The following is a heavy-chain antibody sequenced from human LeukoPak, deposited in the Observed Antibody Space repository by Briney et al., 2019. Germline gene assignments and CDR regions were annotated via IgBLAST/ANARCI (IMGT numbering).Heavy chain of an antibody. CDR1: GFTFSSYA. D-gene: IGHD4-23*01. CDR3: ARGGEDYGGNIVDY. J-gene: IGHJ4*02. Sequence: PGGSLRLSCAASGFTFSSYAMHWVRQAPGKGLEYVSAISSNGGSTYYANSVKGRFTISRDDAKNSLYLQMNSLRAEDTAVYYCARGGEDYGGNIVDYWGQGTLVTVPS. CDR2: ISSNGGST. V-gene: IGHV3-64*01.